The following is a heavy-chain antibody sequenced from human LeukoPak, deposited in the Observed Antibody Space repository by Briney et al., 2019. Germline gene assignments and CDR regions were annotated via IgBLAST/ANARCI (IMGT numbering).Heavy chain of an antibody. CDR2: INWRGDTT. Sequence: PGGSLRLSCAASGFTFDDYAMTWVRQAPGKGLEWVSGINWRGDTTAYADSVKGRFTISRDNAKNSLYLQMNSLTDEDTALYYCARDYNDHTNSLIDYWGQGTMVTVSS. V-gene: IGHV3-20*04. CDR1: GFTFDDYA. J-gene: IGHJ4*02. CDR3: ARDYNDHTNSLIDY. D-gene: IGHD3-16*01.